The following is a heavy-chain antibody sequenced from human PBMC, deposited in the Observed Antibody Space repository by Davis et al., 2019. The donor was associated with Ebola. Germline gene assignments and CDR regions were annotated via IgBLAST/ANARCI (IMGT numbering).Heavy chain of an antibody. CDR3: AKHLPGGSRGYYYSGMDV. CDR2: IFDNGNI. CDR1: GGSFSGYY. Sequence: PSETLSLTCAVYGGSFSGYYWSWIRQAPGKGLEWVSVIFDNGNIHYGDSVKGRFTISTDTSKNTVSLLMDNLGRDDTAIYYGAKHLPGGSRGYYYSGMDVWGQGTTVTVSS. D-gene: IGHD2-21*01. V-gene: IGHV3-66*01. J-gene: IGHJ6*02.